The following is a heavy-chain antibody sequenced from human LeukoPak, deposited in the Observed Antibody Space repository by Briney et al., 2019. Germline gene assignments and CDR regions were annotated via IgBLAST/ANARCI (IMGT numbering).Heavy chain of an antibody. Sequence: SQTLSLTCAISGDSVASNSVAWNWIRQSPSRGLEWLGRTYYRSKWYYHYAVSVKSRITFNPNTSKNQFSLQLNSVTPEDTAVYYCASGYSFGFDYWGQGTLVTVYS. J-gene: IGHJ4*02. D-gene: IGHD5-18*01. CDR2: TYYRSKWYY. CDR3: ASGYSFGFDY. CDR1: GDSVASNSVA. V-gene: IGHV6-1*01.